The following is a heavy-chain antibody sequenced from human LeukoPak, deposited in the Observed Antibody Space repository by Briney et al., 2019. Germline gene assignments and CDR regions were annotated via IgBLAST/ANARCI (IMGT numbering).Heavy chain of an antibody. CDR1: GYSFTSYW. CDR2: IYPGDSDT. D-gene: IGHD3-22*01. CDR3: AVRNYYDSSGYYYASGAFDY. V-gene: IGHV5-51*01. J-gene: IGHJ4*02. Sequence: GESLKISCKGSGYSFTSYWIGWVRQMPGKGLEWMGIIYPGDSDTRYSPSFQGQVTISADKSISTAYLQWSSLKASDTAMYYWAVRNYYDSSGYYYASGAFDYWGQGTLVTVSS.